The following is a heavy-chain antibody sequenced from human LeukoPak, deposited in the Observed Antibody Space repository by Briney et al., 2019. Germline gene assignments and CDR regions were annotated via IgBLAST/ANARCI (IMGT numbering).Heavy chain of an antibody. J-gene: IGHJ4*02. D-gene: IGHD2-2*01. CDR1: GYTFTSYD. Sequence: ASVKVSCKASGYTFTSYDINWVRQAPGQGLEWMGWMNPNSGNTGYAQKFQGRVTMTRNTSISTAYMELTSLRSDDTAVYYCATTPRYCSSTSCTIDYWGQGTLVTVSS. CDR2: MNPNSGNT. CDR3: ATTPRYCSSTSCTIDY. V-gene: IGHV1-8*01.